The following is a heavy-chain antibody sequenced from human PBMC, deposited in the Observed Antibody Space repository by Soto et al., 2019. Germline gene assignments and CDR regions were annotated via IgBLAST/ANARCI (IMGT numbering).Heavy chain of an antibody. J-gene: IGHJ2*01. Sequence: GGSLRLSCAASGITFNNYALNWVRQAPGKGLEWVSGISGSGISTYYADSVKGRFTISRDNSKNTLYLQMNSLRAEDTAVYYCARPLWRNDYNWGYFDLWGRGTLVTVSS. V-gene: IGHV3-23*01. CDR2: ISGSGIST. CDR1: GITFNNYA. D-gene: IGHD4-4*01. CDR3: ARPLWRNDYNWGYFDL.